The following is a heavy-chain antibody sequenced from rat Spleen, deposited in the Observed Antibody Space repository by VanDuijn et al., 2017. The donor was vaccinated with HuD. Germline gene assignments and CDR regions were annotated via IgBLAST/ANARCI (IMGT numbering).Heavy chain of an antibody. J-gene: IGHJ3*01. CDR1: GFTFSDYY. Sequence: EVQLVESDGGLVQPGRSLKLSCAASGFTFSDYYMAWVRQAPTKGLEWVATISYDGGGTYYRDSVKGRFTISRDNAKSTLYLQMDSLRSEDTATFYCARLGTEAIGNWFSYWGQGTLVTVSS. V-gene: IGHV5-29*01. CDR2: ISYDGGGT. D-gene: IGHD1-11*01. CDR3: ARLGTEAIGNWFSY.